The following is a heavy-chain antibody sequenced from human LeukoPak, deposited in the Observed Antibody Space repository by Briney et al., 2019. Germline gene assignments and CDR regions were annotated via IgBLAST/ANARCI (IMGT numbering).Heavy chain of an antibody. V-gene: IGHV3-23*01. D-gene: IGHD6-19*01. CDR2: ISGSDGST. Sequence: GGSLSLSCPPSGFTFSSYATNWARQARGKGLESVSTISGSDGSTYYADSVKGRFTISRDNSKNTLYLQMSSLSAEDTAVYYCAKGRGSGWSSLDYWGQGTLVTVSS. CDR1: GFTFSSYA. CDR3: AKGRGSGWSSLDY. J-gene: IGHJ4*02.